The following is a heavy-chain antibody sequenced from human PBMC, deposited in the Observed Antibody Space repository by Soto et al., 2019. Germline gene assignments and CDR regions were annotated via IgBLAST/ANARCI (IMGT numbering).Heavy chain of an antibody. CDR3: ASPPGIAVAATEGNWFDP. J-gene: IGHJ5*02. CDR2: IKSKADGGTT. CDR1: EFTFANAW. V-gene: IGHV3-15*01. Sequence: RGSLRLSCAASEFTFANAWISWVRQAPGKGLEWVGRIKSKADGGTTDYAAPVKGRFTISRDESQNTLYLQMNSLRAEDTAVYYCASPPGIAVAATEGNWFDPWGQGTLVTVSS. D-gene: IGHD6-19*01.